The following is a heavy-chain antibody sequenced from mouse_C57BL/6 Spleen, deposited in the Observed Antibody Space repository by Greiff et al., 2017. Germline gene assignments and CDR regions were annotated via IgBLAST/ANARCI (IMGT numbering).Heavy chain of an antibody. Sequence: EVQVVESGGGLVKPGGSLKLSCAASGFTFSSYAMSWVRQTPEKRLEWVATISDGGSYTYYPDNVKGRFTFSRDNANNNLYLQMRHLKSEDTAMYYCARDPVGDWYFDVWGTGTTVTVSS. CDR2: ISDGGSYT. CDR1: GFTFSSYA. CDR3: ARDPVGDWYFDV. V-gene: IGHV5-4*01. J-gene: IGHJ1*03. D-gene: IGHD1-1*02.